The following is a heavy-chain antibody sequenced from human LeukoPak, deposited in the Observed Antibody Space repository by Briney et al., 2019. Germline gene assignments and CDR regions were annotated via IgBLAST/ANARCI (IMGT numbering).Heavy chain of an antibody. Sequence: SETLSLTCTVSGGSISSYYWSWIRQPPGKGLGWIGYIYYSGSTNYNPSLKSRVTISVDTSKNQFSLKLSSVTAADTAVYYCARVRAAAGTRRYNWFDPWGQGTLVTVSS. V-gene: IGHV4-59*01. CDR2: IYYSGST. J-gene: IGHJ5*02. CDR3: ARVRAAAGTRRYNWFDP. D-gene: IGHD6-13*01. CDR1: GGSISSYY.